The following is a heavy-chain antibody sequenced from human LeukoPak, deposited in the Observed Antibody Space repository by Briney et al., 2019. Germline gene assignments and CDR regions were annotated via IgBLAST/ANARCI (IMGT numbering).Heavy chain of an antibody. CDR3: ARRGLRGADDY. V-gene: IGHV3-74*01. J-gene: IGHJ6*04. CDR2: INSDGSST. CDR1: GFTFSSYW. D-gene: IGHD1-26*01. Sequence: GGSLRLSCAASGFTFSSYWMHWVRQAPGKGLVWVSRINSDGSSTSYADSVKGRFTISRDNAKNTLYLQMNSLRAEDTAVYYCARRGLRGADDYWGKGTTVTVSS.